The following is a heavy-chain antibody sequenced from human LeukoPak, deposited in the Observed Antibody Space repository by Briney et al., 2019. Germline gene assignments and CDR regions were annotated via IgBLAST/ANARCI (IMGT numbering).Heavy chain of an antibody. J-gene: IGHJ5*02. CDR1: GGTLSSYA. CDR2: ILPIFGTS. Sequence: SVKVSCKASGGTLSSYAFSWVRQAPGQGLEWMGGILPIFGTSNSAQKFQGRVTITADESTSTAYMELSSLRSEDTAVYYCARDRPGRYCSTISCYSASPFDPWGQGTLVTVSS. D-gene: IGHD2-2*02. V-gene: IGHV1-69*13. CDR3: ARDRPGRYCSTISCYSASPFDP.